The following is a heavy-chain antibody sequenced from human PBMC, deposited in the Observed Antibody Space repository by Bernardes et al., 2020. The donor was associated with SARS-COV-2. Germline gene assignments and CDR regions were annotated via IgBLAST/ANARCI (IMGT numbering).Heavy chain of an antibody. Sequence: GGSLRLSCAASGFTFSSYSMNWVRQAPGKGLEWVSSISSSSSYIYYADSVKGRFTISRDNAKNSLYLQMNSLRAEDTAVYYCARGYNSSWWTQNAFDIWGQGTMVTVSS. D-gene: IGHD6-13*01. CDR2: ISSSSSYI. V-gene: IGHV3-21*01. CDR3: ARGYNSSWWTQNAFDI. J-gene: IGHJ3*02. CDR1: GFTFSSYS.